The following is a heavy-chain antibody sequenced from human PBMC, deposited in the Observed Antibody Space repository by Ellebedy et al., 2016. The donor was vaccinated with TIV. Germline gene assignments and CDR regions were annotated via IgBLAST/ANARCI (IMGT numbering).Heavy chain of an antibody. Sequence: GESLKISCAASGFTFSVYGMNWVRQAPGRGLEWISYISSSTSTIHYADSVKGRFTISRDNAKNSLYLQMNSLRAEDTAVYYCARDPMIWIFDYWGQGTLVTVSS. J-gene: IGHJ4*02. CDR3: ARDPMIWIFDY. V-gene: IGHV3-48*01. CDR1: GFTFSVYG. D-gene: IGHD3-22*01. CDR2: ISSSTSTI.